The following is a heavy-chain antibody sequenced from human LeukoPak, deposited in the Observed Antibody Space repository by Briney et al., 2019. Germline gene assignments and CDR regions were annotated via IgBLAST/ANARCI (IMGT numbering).Heavy chain of an antibody. CDR3: ARGGYCSSASCHAWRVAFDI. CDR1: GGTFSSYA. J-gene: IGHJ3*02. Sequence: SVKVSCKASGGTFSSYAISWVRQAPGQGLEWMGGIIPIFGTANYAQKFQGRVTMTRNTSISTAYMELSSLRSEDTAVYYCARGGYCSSASCHAWRVAFDIWGQGTMVTVSS. D-gene: IGHD2-2*01. CDR2: IIPIFGTA. V-gene: IGHV1-69*05.